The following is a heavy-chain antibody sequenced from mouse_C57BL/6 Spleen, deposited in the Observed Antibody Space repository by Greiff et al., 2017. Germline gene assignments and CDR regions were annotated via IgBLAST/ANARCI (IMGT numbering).Heavy chain of an antibody. V-gene: IGHV1-5*01. CDR1: GYTFTSYW. Sequence: VQLKESGTVLARPGASVKMSCKTSGYTFTSYWMHWVKQRPGQGLEWIGAIYPGNSGTSYNQKFKGKAKLTAVTSASTAYMELSSLTTEDSSVXYGTRGGKVYDAMDDWGQGTSVTVSS. D-gene: IGHD2-3*01. CDR3: TRGGKVYDAMDD. J-gene: IGHJ4*01. CDR2: IYPGNSGT.